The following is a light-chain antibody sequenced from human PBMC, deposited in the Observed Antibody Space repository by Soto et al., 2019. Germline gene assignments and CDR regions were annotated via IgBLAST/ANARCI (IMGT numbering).Light chain of an antibody. Sequence: VWVTQAPPTLPLTLGQAAPLSRRPIQSPLYSDGNAYLIWFHQRPGQSPRRLIFKVSNRDSGVPDRFSGSGAGSDFTLKISRVEAEDVGVYYCMQGSFWPWTFGQGTKVDIK. CDR3: MQGSFWPWT. V-gene: IGKV2-30*01. J-gene: IGKJ1*01. CDR2: KVS. CDR1: QSPLYSDGNAY.